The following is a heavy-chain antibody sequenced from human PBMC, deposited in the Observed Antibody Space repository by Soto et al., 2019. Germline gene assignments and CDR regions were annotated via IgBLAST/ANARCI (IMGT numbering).Heavy chain of an antibody. Sequence: ASVKVSCKASGYTFTSYAMHWVRQAPGQRLEWMGWINAGNGNTKYSQKFQGRVTMTTDTSTSTAYMELRSLRSDDTAVYYCARAAGYCSGGSCYGQVLDYYYGMDVWGQGTTVTVSS. CDR1: GYTFTSYA. V-gene: IGHV1-3*01. D-gene: IGHD2-15*01. CDR2: INAGNGNT. CDR3: ARAAGYCSGGSCYGQVLDYYYGMDV. J-gene: IGHJ6*02.